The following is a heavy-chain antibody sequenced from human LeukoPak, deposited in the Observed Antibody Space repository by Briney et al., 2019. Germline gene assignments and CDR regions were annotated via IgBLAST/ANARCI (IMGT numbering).Heavy chain of an antibody. CDR3: ARDPNYGGNSKDFDY. CDR2: INHSGST. V-gene: IGHV4-34*01. D-gene: IGHD4-23*01. CDR1: GGSFSGYY. J-gene: IGHJ4*02. Sequence: SETLSLTCAVYGGSFSGYYWSWIRQPPGKGLEWIGEINHSGSTNYNPSLKSRVTISVDTSKNQFSLKLSSVTAADTAVYYCARDPNYGGNSKDFDYWGQGTLVTVSS.